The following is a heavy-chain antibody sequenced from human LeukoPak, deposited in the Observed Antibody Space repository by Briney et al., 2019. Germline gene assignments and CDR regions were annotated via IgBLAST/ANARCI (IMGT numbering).Heavy chain of an antibody. CDR2: ISHSGYT. J-gene: IGHJ4*02. CDR3: ARIVGASLLFEY. Sequence: SETLSLTCAVSGGSISAETYYWGWIRQPPGKGLEWIGTISHSGYTHYNPSLKSRITISVDTSKNQFSLILNSVTAADTAAYYCARIVGASLLFEYWGQGTLVTVSS. V-gene: IGHV4-39*07. D-gene: IGHD1-26*01. CDR1: GGSISAETYY.